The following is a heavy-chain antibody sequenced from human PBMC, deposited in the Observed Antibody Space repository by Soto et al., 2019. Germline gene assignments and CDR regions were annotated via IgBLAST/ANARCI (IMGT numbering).Heavy chain of an antibody. D-gene: IGHD2-8*01. V-gene: IGHV1-3*05. CDR2: INAGNGNT. Sequence: QVQLVQSGAEEKKPGASVKVSCKASGYTFTSYAMHWVRQAPGQRLEWMGWINAGNGNTKYSQKFQGRVTITSDTSASTDLRELRSLGSEDKDGYFFENVGGPYFLDDWGQGTPVTVSS. J-gene: IGHJ4*02. CDR3: ENVGGPYFLDD. CDR1: GYTFTSYA.